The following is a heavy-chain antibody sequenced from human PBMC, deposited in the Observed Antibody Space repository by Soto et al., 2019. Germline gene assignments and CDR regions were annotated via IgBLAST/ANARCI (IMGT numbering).Heavy chain of an antibody. CDR1: GFTFSSYA. CDR2: ISYDGSNK. CDR3: ASLWFGGYYFDY. V-gene: IGHV3-30-3*01. D-gene: IGHD3-10*01. Sequence: QVQLVESGGGVVQPGRSLRLSCAASGFTFSSYAMHWVRQAPGKGLEWVAVISYDGSNKYYADSVKGRFTISRDNSKNTLYLQMNSLRAEDTAVYYCASLWFGGYYFDYGGQGTLVTFSS. J-gene: IGHJ4*02.